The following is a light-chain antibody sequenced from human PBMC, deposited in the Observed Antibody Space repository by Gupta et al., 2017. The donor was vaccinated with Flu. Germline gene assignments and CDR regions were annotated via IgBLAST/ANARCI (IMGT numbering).Light chain of an antibody. CDR1: QSISSY. Sequence: DIQMTQSPSSLSASVGDRVTITCRASQSISSYLNWYQQKPGKAPKLLIYAASSLQSGVPSRFSGSGSGTDFTLTISSLQPEDFATYYCQQSSRTPPITFGQGTRLEIK. J-gene: IGKJ5*01. CDR3: QQSSRTPPIT. V-gene: IGKV1-39*01. CDR2: AAS.